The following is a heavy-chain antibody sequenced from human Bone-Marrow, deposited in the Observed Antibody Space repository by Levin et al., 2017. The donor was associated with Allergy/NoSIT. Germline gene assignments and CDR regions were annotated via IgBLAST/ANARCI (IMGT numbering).Heavy chain of an antibody. Sequence: SCTVSGGSINSENYYWSRLRQHPGKGLEWIGYIHYSGRAYYNPSLKSRPILSVDTSKNEFSLKLSSVTAADTAVYYCARDIDNPSYGVLVGFDIWGQGTMVTVS. CDR2: IHYSGRA. CDR1: GGSINSENYY. J-gene: IGHJ3*02. V-gene: IGHV4-31*03. D-gene: IGHD4-17*01. CDR3: ARDIDNPSYGVLVGFDI.